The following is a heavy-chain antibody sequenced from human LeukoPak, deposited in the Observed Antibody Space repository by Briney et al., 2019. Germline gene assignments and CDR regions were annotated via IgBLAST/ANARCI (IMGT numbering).Heavy chain of an antibody. V-gene: IGHV3-30*18. D-gene: IGHD3-22*01. CDR3: AKDLRVGYYDSSGYYDYFDY. CDR1: GFTFSSYG. J-gene: IGHJ4*02. CDR2: ISYDGSNK. Sequence: PGRSLRLSCAASGFTFSSYGMHWVRQAPGKGLEWVAVISYDGSNKYYADSVKGRFTISRDNSKNTLYLQMNSLRAEDTAVYYCAKDLRVGYYDSSGYYDYFDYWGQGTLVTVSS.